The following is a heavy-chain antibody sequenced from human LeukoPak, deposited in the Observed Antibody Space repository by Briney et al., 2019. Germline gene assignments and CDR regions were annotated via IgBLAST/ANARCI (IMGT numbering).Heavy chain of an antibody. CDR2: IRYDGSNK. J-gene: IGHJ4*02. CDR1: GLTFSGYA. V-gene: IGHV3-30*02. D-gene: IGHD3-10*01. CDR3: ARGSGSYSNVFDY. Sequence: GGSWRLSLVAPGLTFSGYAMHWFGKAPGKGLGWVAFIRYDGSNKYYADSVKGRFTISRDNSKNTLYLQMNSLRAEDTAVYYCARGSGSYSNVFDYWGQGTLVTVSS.